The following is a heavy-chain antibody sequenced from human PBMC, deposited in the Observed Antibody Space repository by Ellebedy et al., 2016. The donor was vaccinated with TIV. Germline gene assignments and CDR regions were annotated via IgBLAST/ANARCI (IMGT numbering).Heavy chain of an antibody. CDR1: GFTFSSYG. CDR2: IWYDGSNK. D-gene: IGHD1-26*01. J-gene: IGHJ3*02. CDR3: AREYGSYFAHRNDAFDI. V-gene: IGHV3-33*01. Sequence: GESLKISXAASGFTFSSYGMHWVRQAPGKGLEWVAVIWYDGSNKYYADSVKGRFTISRDNSKNTLYLQMNSLRAEDTAVYYCAREYGSYFAHRNDAFDIWGQGTMVTVSS.